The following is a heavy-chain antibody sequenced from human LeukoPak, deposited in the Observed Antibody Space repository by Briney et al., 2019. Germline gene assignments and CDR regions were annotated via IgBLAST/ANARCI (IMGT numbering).Heavy chain of an antibody. J-gene: IGHJ4*02. Sequence: GGSLRLSCAASGFTLSSYSMNWVRQAPGKGLEWVSSISSSSSYIYYADSVKGRFTISRDNAKNSLYLQMNSLRAEDTAVYYCARERGRGGYYDSSGYYQGEAFDYWGQGTLVTVSS. CDR2: ISSSSSYI. CDR1: GFTLSSYS. D-gene: IGHD3-22*01. CDR3: ARERGRGGYYDSSGYYQGEAFDY. V-gene: IGHV3-21*04.